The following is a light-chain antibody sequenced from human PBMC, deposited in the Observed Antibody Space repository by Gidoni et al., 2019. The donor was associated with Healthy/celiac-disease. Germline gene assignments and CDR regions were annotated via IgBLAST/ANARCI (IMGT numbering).Light chain of an antibody. Sequence: DIVLTQSPDSLAVSLGERATINCKSSQSVLYSSNNKNYLAWYQQNPGQPPKLLIYWAATRESGVPDRFSGSGSGTDFTLTISSLQAEDGAVYYCQQYYSPPTWTFGQXTKVEIK. V-gene: IGKV4-1*01. CDR3: QQYYSPPTWT. CDR1: QSVLYSSNNKNY. J-gene: IGKJ1*01. CDR2: WAA.